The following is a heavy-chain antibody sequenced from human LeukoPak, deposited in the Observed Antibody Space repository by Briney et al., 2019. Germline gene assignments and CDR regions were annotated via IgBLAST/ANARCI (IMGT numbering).Heavy chain of an antibody. CDR2: IHSRGSTT. CDR1: GGSISSYY. D-gene: IGHD4-17*01. V-gene: IGHV3-11*01. Sequence: LSLTCTVSGGSISSYYWSWIRQPPGKGLEWISYIHSRGSTTYYAHSVKGRFSISRDNAKNSLFLQMNSLRVEDTAVYYCARDSPIDYGVPGEASSDYWGQGTLVTVSS. J-gene: IGHJ4*02. CDR3: ARDSPIDYGVPGEASSDY.